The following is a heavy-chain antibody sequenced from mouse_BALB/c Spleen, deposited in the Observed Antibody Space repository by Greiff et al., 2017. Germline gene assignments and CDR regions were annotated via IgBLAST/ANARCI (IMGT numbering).Heavy chain of an antibody. CDR3: ARTGSSPYWYFDV. Sequence: QVQLQQSGPELVKPGASVRISCKASGYTFTSYYIHWVKQRPGQGLEWIGWIYPGNVNTKYNEKFKGKATLTADKSSSTAYMQLSSLTSEDSAVYFCARTGSSPYWYFDVWGAGTTVTVSS. V-gene: IGHV1S56*01. CDR2: IYPGNVNT. J-gene: IGHJ1*01. D-gene: IGHD1-1*01. CDR1: GYTFTSYY.